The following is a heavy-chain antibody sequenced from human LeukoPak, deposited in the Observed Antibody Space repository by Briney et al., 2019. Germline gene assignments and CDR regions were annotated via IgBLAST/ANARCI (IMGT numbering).Heavy chain of an antibody. CDR2: ISGSSSTI. D-gene: IGHD2-8*01. J-gene: IGHJ3*02. CDR3: ARDLTVSDAFNI. CDR1: GFTFSSYS. V-gene: IGHV3-48*04. Sequence: GGSLRLSCAASGFTFSSYSMNWVRQAPGKGLEWVSYISGSSSTIHYADSVKGRFTTSRDNAKNSLYLQMNSLRAEDTAVYYCARDLTVSDAFNIWGQGTMVTVSS.